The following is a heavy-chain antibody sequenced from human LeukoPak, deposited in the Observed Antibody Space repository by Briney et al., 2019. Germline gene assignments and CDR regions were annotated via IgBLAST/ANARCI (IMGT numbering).Heavy chain of an antibody. CDR3: AKVQEMATILPPFHY. Sequence: GGSLRLSCAASGFTFSSYGMHWVRQAPGKGLEWVSYISSSSSTIYYADSVKGRFTISRDNAKNSLYLQVNSLRAADTAVYYCAKVQEMATILPPFHYWGQGTLVTVSS. D-gene: IGHD5-24*01. J-gene: IGHJ4*02. CDR1: GFTFSSYG. V-gene: IGHV3-48*01. CDR2: ISSSSSTI.